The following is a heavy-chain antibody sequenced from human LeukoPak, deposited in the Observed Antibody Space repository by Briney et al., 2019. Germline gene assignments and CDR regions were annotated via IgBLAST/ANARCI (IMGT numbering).Heavy chain of an antibody. CDR2: IYYSGST. D-gene: IGHD3-16*02. CDR1: GGSISSYY. J-gene: IGHJ6*03. CDR3: ARANLDMITFGGVIAPYYYYYMDV. V-gene: IGHV4-59*01. Sequence: PSETLSLTCTVSGGSISSYYWSWIRQPPGKGLEWIGYIYYSGSTNYNPSLKSRVTISVDTSKNQFSLKLSSVTAADTAVYYCARANLDMITFGGVIAPYYYYYMDVWGKGTTVTISS.